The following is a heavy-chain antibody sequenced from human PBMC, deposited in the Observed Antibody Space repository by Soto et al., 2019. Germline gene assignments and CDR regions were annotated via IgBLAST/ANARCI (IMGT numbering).Heavy chain of an antibody. V-gene: IGHV4-30-4*01. CDR2: IYYSGST. D-gene: IGHD2-8*01. CDR1: GGSISSGDCY. CDR3: ARANCTNGVCYPDY. Sequence: SETLSLTCTVSGGSISSGDCYWSWIRQPPGKGLEWIGYIYYSGSTYYNPSLKSRVTISVDTSKNQFSLKLSSVTAADTAVYYCARANCTNGVCYPDYWGQGTLVTVSS. J-gene: IGHJ4*02.